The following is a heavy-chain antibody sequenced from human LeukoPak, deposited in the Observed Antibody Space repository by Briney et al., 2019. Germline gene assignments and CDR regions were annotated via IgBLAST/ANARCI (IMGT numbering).Heavy chain of an antibody. CDR2: ITSSSSYI. Sequence: PGGSLRLSCAASGFTSSSYSMTCVRQAPPKGLEWVSSITSSSSYIYYADSLKGRFTISRDNAKNSLYLQMNSLRAEDTAVYYCARAESGSLRSFDYWGQGTLVTVSS. D-gene: IGHD1-26*01. J-gene: IGHJ4*02. CDR1: GFTSSSYS. V-gene: IGHV3-21*01. CDR3: ARAESGSLRSFDY.